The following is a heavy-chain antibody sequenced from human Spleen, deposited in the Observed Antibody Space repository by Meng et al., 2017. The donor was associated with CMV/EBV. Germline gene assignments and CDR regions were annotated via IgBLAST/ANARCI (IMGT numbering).Heavy chain of an antibody. D-gene: IGHD3-10*01. V-gene: IGHV2-5*08. CDR1: GFSLSTSGMR. Sequence: SGPTLVKPTQTLTLTCTFSGFSLSTSGMRASWIRQPPGKALEWLALIYWSDDKHYSPSLKSRLTITKDTSKNQVVLTMTNMDPVDTGTYYCAHTRLLAFGELYWGQGTLVTVSS. J-gene: IGHJ4*02. CDR3: AHTRLLAFGELY. CDR2: IYWSDDK.